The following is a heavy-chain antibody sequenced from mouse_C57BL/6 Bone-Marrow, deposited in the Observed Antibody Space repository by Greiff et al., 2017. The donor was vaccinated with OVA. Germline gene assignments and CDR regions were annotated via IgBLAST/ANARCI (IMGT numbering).Heavy chain of an antibody. CDR2: IWTGGGT. CDR3: ARAGWLPYYFGY. J-gene: IGHJ2*01. V-gene: IGHV2-9-1*01. Sequence: VQLVESGPGLVAPSQSLSITCTVSGFSLTSYAISWVRQPPGKGLAWLGVIWTGGGTNYNSALKSGLGIGKDNAKSQVFLKMNSLQTDDAAGYYCARAGWLPYYFGYWGQGTTLTVSS. D-gene: IGHD2-3*01. CDR1: GFSLTSYA.